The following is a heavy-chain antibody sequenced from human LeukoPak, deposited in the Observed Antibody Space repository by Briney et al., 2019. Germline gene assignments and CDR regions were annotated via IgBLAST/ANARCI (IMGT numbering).Heavy chain of an antibody. D-gene: IGHD2-8*02. CDR3: ATYRQVLLPFES. J-gene: IGHJ4*02. CDR2: IPSGGEI. V-gene: IGHV3-23*01. CDR1: GFTFSTFA. Sequence: GRSLRLSCAASGFTFSTFAMIWVRQPPGKGLEWVSSIPSGGEIHYADSVRGRFTISRDNSKSTLSLQMNSLRAEDTAIYYCATYRQVLLPFESWGQGTLVTVSS.